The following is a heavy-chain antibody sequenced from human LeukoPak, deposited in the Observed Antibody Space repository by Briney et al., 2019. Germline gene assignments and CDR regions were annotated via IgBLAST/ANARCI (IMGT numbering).Heavy chain of an antibody. CDR3: GRHSSGSIDY. J-gene: IGHJ4*02. D-gene: IGHD6-19*01. CDR1: AFTFSTYW. Sequence: PGGSLRLSCAASAFTFSTYWMSWVRQAPGKGLEWVANIKQDGSEKYYVDSVRGRFTISGDNAKNSLYLQMNSLRVEDTAVYYCGRHSSGSIDYWGQGTLVTVSS. V-gene: IGHV3-7*05. CDR2: IKQDGSEK.